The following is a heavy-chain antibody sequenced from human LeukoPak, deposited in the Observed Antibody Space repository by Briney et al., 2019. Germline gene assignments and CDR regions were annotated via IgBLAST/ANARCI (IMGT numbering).Heavy chain of an antibody. CDR3: ARDYCSSTSCLFDY. CDR1: GYTFTVYH. Sequence: ASVTVSCTASGYTFTVYHMHWVRQAPGQGLEWMGRINPNSGDTNYAQKFQGRVTMTRDTSISTAYMELSRLRSDDTAVFYCARDYCSSTSCLFDYWGQGTLVTDSS. V-gene: IGHV1-2*06. CDR2: INPNSGDT. J-gene: IGHJ4*02. D-gene: IGHD2-2*01.